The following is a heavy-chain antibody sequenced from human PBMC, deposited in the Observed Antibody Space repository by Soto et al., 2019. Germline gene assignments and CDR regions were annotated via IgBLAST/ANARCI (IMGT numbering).Heavy chain of an antibody. Sequence: SETLSLTCAVSGYSISSGYYWGWIRQPPGKGLEWIGSIYHSGSTYYNPSLKSRVTISVDTSKNQFSLQLSSVTAADTAVYFCTKYRRTDAEGYSFDYWGQGALVTVSS. CDR1: GYSISSGYY. J-gene: IGHJ4*02. CDR3: TKYRRTDAEGYSFDY. V-gene: IGHV4-38-2*01. CDR2: IYHSGST. D-gene: IGHD2-15*01.